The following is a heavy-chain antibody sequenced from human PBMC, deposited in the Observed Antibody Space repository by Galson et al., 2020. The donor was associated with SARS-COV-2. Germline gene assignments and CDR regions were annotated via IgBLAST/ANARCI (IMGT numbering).Heavy chain of an antibody. CDR2: LFTSGST. Sequence: SETMSLTCPVSGGSITRGSYYWTWIRHPTGKGLEWIGHLFTSGSTNYNPSLKSRVSISVDTSKNQFSLKVTSVTAADTAVYFCARAGSGGSPSVDSWGQGTLVTVSS. J-gene: IGHJ4*02. D-gene: IGHD2-15*01. CDR3: ARAGSGGSPSVDS. CDR1: GGSITRGSYY. V-gene: IGHV4-61*09.